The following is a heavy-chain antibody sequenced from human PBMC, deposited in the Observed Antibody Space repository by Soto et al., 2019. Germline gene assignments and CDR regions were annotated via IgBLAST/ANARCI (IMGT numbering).Heavy chain of an antibody. CDR1: GGSISSGGYY. V-gene: IGHV4-31*03. CDR3: AREVDYGDYDSYYYHYVDV. J-gene: IGHJ6*03. Sequence: PSETLSLTCTVSGGSISSGGYYWSWIRQHPGKGLEWIGYIYYSGSTYYNPSLKSRVTISVDTSKNQFSLKLSSVTAADTAVYYCAREVDYGDYDSYYYHYVDVWGKGTTVSVSS. CDR2: IYYSGST. D-gene: IGHD4-17*01.